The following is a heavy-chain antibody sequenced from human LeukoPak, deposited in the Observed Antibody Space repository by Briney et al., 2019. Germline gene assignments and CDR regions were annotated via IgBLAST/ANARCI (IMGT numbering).Heavy chain of an antibody. CDR1: GSTFSGSA. CDR2: IRSKANSYAT. D-gene: IGHD1-1*01. J-gene: IGHJ4*02. V-gene: IGHV3-73*01. CDR3: TSGTTSGESDY. Sequence: GGSLRLSCAASGSTFSGSAMHWVRQASGKGLEWVGRIRSKANSYATAYAASVKGRFTISRDDSKNTAYLQMNSLKTEDTAVYYCTSGTTSGESDYWGQGTLVTVSS.